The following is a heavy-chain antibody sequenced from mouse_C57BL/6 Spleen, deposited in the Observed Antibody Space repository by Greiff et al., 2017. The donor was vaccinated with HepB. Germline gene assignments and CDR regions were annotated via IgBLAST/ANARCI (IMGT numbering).Heavy chain of an antibody. CDR3: ARISLYYYGSSYWYFDV. Sequence: EVQRVESGGGLVKPGGSLKLSCAASGFTFSDYGMHWVRQAPEKGLEWVAYISSGSSTIYYADTVKGRFTISRDNAKNTLFLQMTSLRSEDTAMYYCARISLYYYGSSYWYFDVWGTGTTVTVSS. V-gene: IGHV5-17*01. D-gene: IGHD1-1*01. CDR2: ISSGSSTI. J-gene: IGHJ1*03. CDR1: GFTFSDYG.